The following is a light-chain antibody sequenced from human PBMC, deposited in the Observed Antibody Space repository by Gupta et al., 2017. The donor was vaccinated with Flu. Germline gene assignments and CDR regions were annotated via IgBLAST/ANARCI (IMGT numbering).Light chain of an antibody. J-gene: IGKJ3*01. CDR1: QGISNY. CDR3: QKDSRFFT. Sequence: DIQMTQSPPSLSASVGDRVTITCRASQGISNYLAWYQQKPGKVPKLLIYAASTLQSGVPYRFSGSGSGTDFTLTSSSRQPEDVATYYWQKDSRFFTFGHGTKVDIK. CDR2: AAS. V-gene: IGKV1-27*01.